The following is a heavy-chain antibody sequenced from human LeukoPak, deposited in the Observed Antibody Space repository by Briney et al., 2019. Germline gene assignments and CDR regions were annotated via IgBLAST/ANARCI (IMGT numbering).Heavy chain of an antibody. D-gene: IGHD3-9*01. CDR2: IRSKANSYAT. J-gene: IGHJ4*02. Sequence: PGGSLRLSRAASGFTFSGSAMHWVRQASGKGLEWVGRIRSKANSYATAYAASVKGRFTISRDDSKNTAYLQMNSLKTEDTAVYYCTTEAYYDILTGYYRNDYWGQGTLVTVSS. V-gene: IGHV3-73*01. CDR1: GFTFSGSA. CDR3: TTEAYYDILTGYYRNDY.